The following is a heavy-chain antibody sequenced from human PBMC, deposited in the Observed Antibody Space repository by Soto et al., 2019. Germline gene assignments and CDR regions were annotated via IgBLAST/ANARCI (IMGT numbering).Heavy chain of an antibody. J-gene: IGHJ4*02. CDR3: ARGGYFFSGSCPDY. V-gene: IGHV3-33*08. Sequence: GGSLRLSCAASGFTFTTYTMSWVRQAPGKGLEWVAVIWYDGSNKYYADSVKGRFTISRDNSKNTLYLQMNSLRAEDTAVYYCARGGYFFSGSCPDYWGQGTLVTVSS. D-gene: IGHD2-15*01. CDR2: IWYDGSNK. CDR1: GFTFTTYT.